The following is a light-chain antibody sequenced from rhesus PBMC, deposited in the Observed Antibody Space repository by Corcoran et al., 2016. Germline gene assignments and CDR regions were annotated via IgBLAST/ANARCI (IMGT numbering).Light chain of an antibody. V-gene: IGKV1-33*02. J-gene: IGKJ2*01. Sequence: DIQMTQSPSSLSASVVDTVTITCQASQGISKYLAWYQQKPGKAPKLLVYVAPTLQSGVPSRFSGNGSGTEFTLTISGLQPEYFATCYGQQHNSYPYSFGQGTKVEIK. CDR1: QGISKY. CDR2: VAP. CDR3: QQHNSYPYS.